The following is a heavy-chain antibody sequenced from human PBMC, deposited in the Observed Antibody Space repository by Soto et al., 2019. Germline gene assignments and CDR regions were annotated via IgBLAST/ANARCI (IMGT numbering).Heavy chain of an antibody. V-gene: IGHV1-58*01. Sequence: GASVKVSCKASGFTFTSSAVQWVRQARGQRLEWIGWIVVGSGNTNYAQKFQERVTITRDMSTSTAYMELSSLRSEDTAVYYCAAVGEYCSGGSCYHDAFDIWGQGTMVTVSS. J-gene: IGHJ3*02. D-gene: IGHD2-15*01. CDR1: GFTFTSSA. CDR3: AAVGEYCSGGSCYHDAFDI. CDR2: IVVGSGNT.